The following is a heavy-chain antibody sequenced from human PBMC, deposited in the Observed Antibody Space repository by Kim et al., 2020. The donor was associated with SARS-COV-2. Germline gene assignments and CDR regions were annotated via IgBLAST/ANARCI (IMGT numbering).Heavy chain of an antibody. Sequence: SETLSLTCTVSGGSISSSSYYWGWIRQPPGKGLEWIGSIYYSGSTYYNPSLKSRVTISVDTSKNQFSLKLSSVTAADTAVYYCARSGGYWYFDLWGRGTLFTVSS. V-gene: IGHV4-39*07. CDR1: GGSISSSSYY. D-gene: IGHD1-26*01. CDR2: IYYSGST. CDR3: ARSGGYWYFDL. J-gene: IGHJ2*01.